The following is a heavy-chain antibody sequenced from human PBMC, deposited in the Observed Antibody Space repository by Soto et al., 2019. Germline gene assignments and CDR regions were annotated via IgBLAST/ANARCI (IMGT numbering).Heavy chain of an antibody. D-gene: IGHD3-22*01. J-gene: IGHJ6*02. Sequence: GGSLRLSCAASGFTFSSYAMSWVRQAPGKGLEWVSAISGSGGSTYYADSVKGRFTISRDNSKNTLYLQMNSLRAEDTAVYYCARGITMIVVVPLLYGMDVWGQGTTVTVSS. CDR3: ARGITMIVVVPLLYGMDV. CDR2: ISGSGGST. CDR1: GFTFSSYA. V-gene: IGHV3-23*01.